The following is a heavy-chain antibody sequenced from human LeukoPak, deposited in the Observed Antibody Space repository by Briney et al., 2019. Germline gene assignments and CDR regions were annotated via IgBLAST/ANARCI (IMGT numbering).Heavy chain of an antibody. D-gene: IGHD3-22*01. CDR2: IKQDGGGK. J-gene: IGHJ3*02. CDR3: VRDHHRRLYDTQARDTFDI. Sequence: GGSLRLSCAASGFNFSSYWMSWVRQAPGKGLEWVANIKQDGGGKYYVDSVKDRFTISRDNAKNSLYLQMNSLRAEDTAVYYCVRDHHRRLYDTQARDTFDIWGQGTMVTVSS. V-gene: IGHV3-7*01. CDR1: GFNFSSYW.